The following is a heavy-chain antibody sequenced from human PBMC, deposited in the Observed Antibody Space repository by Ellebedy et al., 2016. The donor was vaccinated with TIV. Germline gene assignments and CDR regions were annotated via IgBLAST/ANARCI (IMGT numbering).Heavy chain of an antibody. J-gene: IGHJ6*02. V-gene: IGHV4-4*07. CDR2: IYPTGST. D-gene: IGHD1-26*01. Sequence: MPSETLSLTCTVSGGSNRSYYLRWIRQPAGKGLEWIGRIYPTGSTNYSPTLKSRITMSIDTSKNQFSLKMTSVTAADTAVYYCARVSGDYYFVMDVWGQGTTVTVSS. CDR3: ARVSGDYYFVMDV. CDR1: GGSNRSYY.